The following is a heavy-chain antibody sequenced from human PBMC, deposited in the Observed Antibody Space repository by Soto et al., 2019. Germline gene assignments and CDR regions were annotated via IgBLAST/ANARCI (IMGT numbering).Heavy chain of an antibody. CDR3: ARRGSGSYYDY. J-gene: IGHJ4*02. Sequence: EVPLLESGGGLVQPGGSLRLSCAASGFTFSSYAMSWVRQAPGKGLEWVSVISGSGDSTYYADSVKGRFTISRDNSKNTLYLQRNSLRAGDTAVYYCARRGSGSYYDYWGQGTLVTVSS. V-gene: IGHV3-23*01. CDR2: ISGSGDST. D-gene: IGHD1-26*01. CDR1: GFTFSSYA.